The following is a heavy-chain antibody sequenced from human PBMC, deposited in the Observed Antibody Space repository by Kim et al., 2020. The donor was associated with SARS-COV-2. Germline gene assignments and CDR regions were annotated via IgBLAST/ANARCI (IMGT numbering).Heavy chain of an antibody. CDR3: AKTSGFFDV. D-gene: IGHD3-10*01. V-gene: IGHV3-7*01. CDR1: GFTFSTSW. Sequence: GGSLRLSCAASGFTFSTSWMTWLRQAPGKGLEWVANIKEDGSEKFYLDSVRGRFTISRENAENSLFLQMDSLRAEDTAVYYCAKTSGFFDVWGQGTLFTV. J-gene: IGHJ4*02. CDR2: IKEDGSEK.